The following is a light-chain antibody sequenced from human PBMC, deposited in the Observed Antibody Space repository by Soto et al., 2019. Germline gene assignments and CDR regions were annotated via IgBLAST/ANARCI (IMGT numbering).Light chain of an antibody. V-gene: IGKV1-39*01. Sequence: DIQMTQSPSSLSASVGDRVTITCRASQNIGSFLNWYQQKPGKAPRLLIYAASSLQSGVPSRFSGSGSGTGFALTISSLQPEDFATYYCQQSHDDPGFGPGTKVVIK. CDR3: QQSHDDPG. CDR2: AAS. J-gene: IGKJ3*01. CDR1: QNIGSF.